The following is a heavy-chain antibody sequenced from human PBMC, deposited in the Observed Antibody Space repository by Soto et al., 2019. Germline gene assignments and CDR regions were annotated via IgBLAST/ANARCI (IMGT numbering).Heavy chain of an antibody. J-gene: IGHJ4*02. CDR3: TRGAGQGSGSYD. Sequence: QVQLVQSGAEVKKPGASVKVSCKASGYIFTSFGITWVRQAPGQGLEWMGWVSTYNGNTKYAQKLQGRVTMSTDTSTSTAYMELRSLRSDDRAVYYCTRGAGQGSGSYDWGQGTLVTVSS. CDR1: GYIFTSFG. D-gene: IGHD3-10*01. V-gene: IGHV1-18*01. CDR2: VSTYNGNT.